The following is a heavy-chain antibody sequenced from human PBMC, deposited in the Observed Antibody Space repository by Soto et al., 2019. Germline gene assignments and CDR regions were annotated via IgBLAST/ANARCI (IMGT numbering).Heavy chain of an antibody. CDR1: GFTFSTYA. D-gene: IGHD3-22*01. Sequence: GGSLRLSCAASGFTFSTYAMNWVRQAPGKGLEWVSSIRDSGGSTYYADSVKGRFTISRDNSKNTLYLQMNSLRAEDTAVYYCARELYYDSSGYANAFDIWGQGTMVTVSS. CDR2: IRDSGGST. CDR3: ARELYYDSSGYANAFDI. V-gene: IGHV3-23*01. J-gene: IGHJ3*02.